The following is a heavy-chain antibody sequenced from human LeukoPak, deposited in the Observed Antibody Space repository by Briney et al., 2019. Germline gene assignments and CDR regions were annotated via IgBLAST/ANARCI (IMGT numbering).Heavy chain of an antibody. V-gene: IGHV3-48*01. Sequence: GGSLRLSCAASGFTFSSYSMNWVRQAPGKGLEWLSYIGGGGTTIHYADSVKGRFTISRDDAKNSLYLQMNSLRAEDTALYFCAKAVSHSYFDFWGQGTLVTVSA. D-gene: IGHD6-19*01. CDR2: IGGGGTTI. CDR3: AKAVSHSYFDF. CDR1: GFTFSSYS. J-gene: IGHJ4*02.